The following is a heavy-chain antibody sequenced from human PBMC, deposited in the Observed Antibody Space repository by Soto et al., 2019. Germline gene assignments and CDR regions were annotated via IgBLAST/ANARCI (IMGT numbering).Heavy chain of an antibody. CDR3: ARQRRVRGATYYMDV. CDR2: IYYSGST. Sequence: QLQLQESGPGLVKPSETLSLTCTVSGGSISSSSYYWGWIRQPPGKGLEWIGSIYYSGSTYYNPSLKSRVTISVDTSKHQFSLKLSSVTAADTAVYYCARQRRVRGATYYMDVWGKGTTVTVSS. CDR1: GGSISSSSYY. V-gene: IGHV4-39*01. D-gene: IGHD3-10*01. J-gene: IGHJ6*03.